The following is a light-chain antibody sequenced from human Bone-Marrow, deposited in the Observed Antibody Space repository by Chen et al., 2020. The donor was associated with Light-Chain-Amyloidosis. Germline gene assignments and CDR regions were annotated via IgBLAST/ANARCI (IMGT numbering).Light chain of an antibody. CDR2: ENN. J-gene: IGLJ3*02. CDR3: ATWDSSLTVWM. Sequence: QSVLTQPPPVTAAPGQKVPISCSGSNSNIGINHVSWYQQLPGTSPKLLIYENNQRPSEIPDRFSGSKSGSSATLGVAGLQTGDEADYYCATWDSSLTVWMFGGGTKLTVL. V-gene: IGLV1-51*02. CDR1: NSNIGINH.